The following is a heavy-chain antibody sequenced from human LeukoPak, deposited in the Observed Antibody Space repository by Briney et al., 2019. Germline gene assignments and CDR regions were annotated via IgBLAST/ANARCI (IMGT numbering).Heavy chain of an antibody. CDR1: GGSISSGGYY. J-gene: IGHJ4*02. Sequence: SETLSLTCTVSGGSISSGGYYWSWIRQPPGKGLEWIGYIYYSGGTYYNPSLKSRVTISVDTSKNQFSLKLSSVTAADTAVYYCARDRSGYDLFDYWGQGTLVTVSS. V-gene: IGHV4-31*03. CDR2: IYYSGGT. CDR3: ARDRSGYDLFDY. D-gene: IGHD5-12*01.